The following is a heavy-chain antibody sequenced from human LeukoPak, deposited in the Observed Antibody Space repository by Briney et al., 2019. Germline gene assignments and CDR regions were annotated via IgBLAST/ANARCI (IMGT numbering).Heavy chain of an antibody. D-gene: IGHD2-2*01. J-gene: IGHJ3*02. Sequence: PGGSLRLSCAASGFTFSSYWMSWVRQAPGKGREWVANIKQDESERYYVDSVKGRFTISRDDAKNLLNLQMNSLRAEDTAVYYCARGPSRANAFDIWGQGTMVTVSS. CDR3: ARGPSRANAFDI. CDR1: GFTFSSYW. CDR2: IKQDESER. V-gene: IGHV3-7*01.